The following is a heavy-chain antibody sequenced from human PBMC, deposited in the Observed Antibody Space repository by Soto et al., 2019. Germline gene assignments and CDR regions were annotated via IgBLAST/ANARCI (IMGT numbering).Heavy chain of an antibody. CDR2: IYYSGST. V-gene: IGHV4-31*03. D-gene: IGHD3-10*01. CDR1: GGSISSGGYY. Sequence: SETLSLTCTVSGGSISSGGYYWGWIRQHPGKGLEWIGYIYYSGSTYYNPSLKRRVTISVDTSKNQFSLKLSSLTAPGTAVYDCAGESPGSRSPTYYWGQGTLVTVSS. CDR3: AGESPGSRSPTYY. J-gene: IGHJ4*02.